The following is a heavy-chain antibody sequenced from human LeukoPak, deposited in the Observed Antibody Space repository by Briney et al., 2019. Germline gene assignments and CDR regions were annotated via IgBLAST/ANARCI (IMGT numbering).Heavy chain of an antibody. J-gene: IGHJ6*02. CDR2: IYSGGST. Sequence: PGGSLRLSCAASGFTVSSNYMSWVRQAPGKGLEWVTVIYSGGSTYYADSVKGRFTISRDNSKNTLYLQMNSLRAEDTAVYYCARDQTGLERRSFNLRSGMDVWGQGTTVTVSS. V-gene: IGHV3-66*01. D-gene: IGHD1-1*01. CDR1: GFTVSSNY. CDR3: ARDQTGLERRSFNLRSGMDV.